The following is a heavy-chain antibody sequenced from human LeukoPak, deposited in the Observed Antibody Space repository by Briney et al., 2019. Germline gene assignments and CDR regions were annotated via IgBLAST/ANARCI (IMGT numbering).Heavy chain of an antibody. J-gene: IGHJ4*02. CDR1: GYTLTELS. V-gene: IGHV1-24*01. CDR3: ATDLRFWDLGQLGGSG. Sequence: ASVKVSCKVSGYTLTELSMHWVRQAPGKGLEWVGGFDPEDGETIYAQKFQGRVTMTEDTSTDTAYMELSSLRSEDTAVYYCATDLRFWDLGQLGGSGWGQGTLVTVSS. D-gene: IGHD3-10*01. CDR2: FDPEDGET.